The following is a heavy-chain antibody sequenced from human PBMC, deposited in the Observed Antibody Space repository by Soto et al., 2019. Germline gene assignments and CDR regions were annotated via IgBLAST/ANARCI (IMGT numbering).Heavy chain of an antibody. D-gene: IGHD3-22*01. V-gene: IGHV3-43D*04. J-gene: IGHJ4*02. Sequence: GGSLRLSCAAAGFDFEDYAMHWVRQVPGKGLEWVSLTNSDGTDSYYMDSVKGRFTISRDNAKSTLYLQMDRLRPEDTALYFCAKSLYYYDSSTLDHWGQGTLVTVSS. CDR2: TNSDGTDS. CDR3: AKSLYYYDSSTLDH. CDR1: GFDFEDYA.